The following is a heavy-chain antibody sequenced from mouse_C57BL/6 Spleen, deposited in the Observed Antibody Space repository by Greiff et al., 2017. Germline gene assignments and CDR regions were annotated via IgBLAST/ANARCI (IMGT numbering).Heavy chain of an antibody. V-gene: IGHV1-39*01. D-gene: IGHD1-1*01. CDR3: AGGSSYGGNWYFDV. Sequence: VQLKESGPELVKPGASVKISCKASGYSFTDYNMNWVKQSNGKSLEWIGVINPNYGTTSYNQKFKGKATLTVDQSSSTAYMQLNSLTSEDSAVYYCAGGSSYGGNWYFDVWGTGTTVTVSS. CDR2: INPNYGTT. J-gene: IGHJ1*03. CDR1: GYSFTDYN.